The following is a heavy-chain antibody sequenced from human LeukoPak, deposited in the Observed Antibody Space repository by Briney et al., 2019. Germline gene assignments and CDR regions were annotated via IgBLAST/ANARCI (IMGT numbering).Heavy chain of an antibody. J-gene: IGHJ6*02. CDR1: GYTFTSYY. V-gene: IGHV1-46*01. D-gene: IGHD2-2*02. Sequence: ASVKVSCKASGYTFTSYYMHWVRQAPGQGLEWMGIINPSGGSTSYAQKFQGRVTMTRDTSTSTVYMELSSLRSEDTAVYYCARVVGYCSSTSCYTGGYYYYYGMDVWGQGTRSPSP. CDR3: ARVVGYCSSTSCYTGGYYYYYGMDV. CDR2: INPSGGST.